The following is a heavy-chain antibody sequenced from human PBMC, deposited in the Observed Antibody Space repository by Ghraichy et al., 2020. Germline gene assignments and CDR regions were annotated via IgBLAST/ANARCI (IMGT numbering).Heavy chain of an antibody. J-gene: IGHJ4*02. CDR3: ARISGWYDGFDY. Sequence: SGPTLVKPTETLTLTCTVSGFSLSNTRMGVSWIRQPPGKALEWLAHIFSNDETSYSTSLKSRLIISKDTSENQVVLTMTDMDPVDTATYYCARISGWYDGFDYWGQGTLVTVSS. CDR1: GFSLSNTRMG. D-gene: IGHD6-19*01. V-gene: IGHV2-26*01. CDR2: IFSNDET.